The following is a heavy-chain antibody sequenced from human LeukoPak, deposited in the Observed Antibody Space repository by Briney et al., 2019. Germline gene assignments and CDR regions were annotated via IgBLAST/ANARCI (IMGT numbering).Heavy chain of an antibody. Sequence: ASVNVSCMASRYTFTGYYMHWVRQAPRHGLEWMGWINPNSCDTNYPQKLQGRVTMTRDTSISTAYMELSRLRSDDTAVYYCARGGDAQNYYYYYYGMDVWGQGTTVTVSS. CDR3: ARGGDAQNYYYYYYGMDV. CDR1: RYTFTGYY. V-gene: IGHV1-2*02. CDR2: INPNSCDT. J-gene: IGHJ6*02. D-gene: IGHD2-21*02.